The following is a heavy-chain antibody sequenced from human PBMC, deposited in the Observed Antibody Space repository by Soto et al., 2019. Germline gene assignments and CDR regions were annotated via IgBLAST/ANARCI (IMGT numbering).Heavy chain of an antibody. CDR2: IIPTYGTQ. J-gene: IGHJ4*02. Sequence: QVQLVQSGAEEKKPGSSVKVSCKASGGTFSAYAISWVRQAPGQGLEWMGGIIPTYGTQKYAQKFQGRVKVTADEFRATAYMELSSLRSDDTAVYFCVGGVTATTAGVSWGQGTQSTVSS. D-gene: IGHD2-21*02. CDR1: GGTFSAYA. CDR3: VGGVTATTAGVS. V-gene: IGHV1-69*01.